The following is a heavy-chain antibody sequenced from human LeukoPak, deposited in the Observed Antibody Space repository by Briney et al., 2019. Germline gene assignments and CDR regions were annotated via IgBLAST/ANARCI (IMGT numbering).Heavy chain of an antibody. J-gene: IGHJ4*02. CDR2: INSDGSTT. D-gene: IGHD1-26*01. Sequence: GGSLRLSCAASGFTFSTYWMHWVRQAPGKGLVWVSRINSDGSTTTYADSVKGRFTISRDNAKNTLYLQMNSLRAEDTAVYYCPRQVNLRGGSSPAYGGQGTRVTVPS. V-gene: IGHV3-74*01. CDR1: GFTFSTYW. CDR3: PRQVNLRGGSSPAY.